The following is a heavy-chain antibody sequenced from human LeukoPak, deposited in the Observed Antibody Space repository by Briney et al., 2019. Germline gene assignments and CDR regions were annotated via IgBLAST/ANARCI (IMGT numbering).Heavy chain of an antibody. D-gene: IGHD6-13*01. J-gene: IGHJ4*02. CDR3: VNRAAGIDY. Sequence: GRSLRLSCAASGFTFSSYGMHWVRQAPGKRLEWVAVISCDGSNKYYADSVKGRFTISRDNSKNTLYLQMNSLRAEDTAVYYCVNRAAGIDYWGQGTLVTVSS. V-gene: IGHV3-30*03. CDR2: ISCDGSNK. CDR1: GFTFSSYG.